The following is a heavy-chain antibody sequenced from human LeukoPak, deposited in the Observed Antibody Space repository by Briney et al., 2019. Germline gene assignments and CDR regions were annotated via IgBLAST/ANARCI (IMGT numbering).Heavy chain of an antibody. CDR2: IYYSGSS. CDR3: ARRGWYLNWFDP. D-gene: IGHD6-19*01. Sequence: PSETLSLTCSVSGGSISSSSSYWGWIRQPPGKGLEWIGSIYYSGSSFDNPALKSRVTISVDTSKNQFSLKLSPVTAADTAVYYCARRGWYLNWFDPWGQGTLVTVSS. V-gene: IGHV4-39*01. CDR1: GGSISSSSSY. J-gene: IGHJ5*02.